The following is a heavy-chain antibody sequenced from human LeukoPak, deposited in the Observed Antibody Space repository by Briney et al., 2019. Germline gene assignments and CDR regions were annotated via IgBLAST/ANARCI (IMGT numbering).Heavy chain of an antibody. Sequence: PEGSLRLSCAASGFTFSDYPMDWVRQSPGKGLEWVAIISSDGSNKYYADSVKGRFTISRDNSKNTLYLQMSSLRAEDTAVYYCARETLGWFDPWGQGTLVTVSS. CDR1: GFTFSDYP. V-gene: IGHV3-30-3*01. J-gene: IGHJ5*02. CDR3: ARETLGWFDP. CDR2: ISSDGSNK.